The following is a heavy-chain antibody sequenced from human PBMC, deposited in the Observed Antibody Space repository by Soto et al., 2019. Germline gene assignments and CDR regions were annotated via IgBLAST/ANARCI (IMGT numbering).Heavy chain of an antibody. Sequence: QVQLVESGGGVVQPGRSLRLSCAASGFTFSSYGMHWVRQAPGKGLEWVAVIWYDGSNKYYADSVKGRFTISRDNSKNTLYLQMNSLRAEDTAVYYSARDPRGTKTVGWFDPWGQGTLVTVSS. CDR1: GFTFSSYG. CDR2: IWYDGSNK. J-gene: IGHJ5*02. CDR3: ARDPRGTKTVGWFDP. D-gene: IGHD1-26*01. V-gene: IGHV3-33*01.